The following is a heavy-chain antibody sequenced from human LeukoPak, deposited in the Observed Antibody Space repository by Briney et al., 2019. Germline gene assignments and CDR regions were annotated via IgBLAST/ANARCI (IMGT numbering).Heavy chain of an antibody. V-gene: IGHV3-66*01. CDR3: AGSAVTNLDS. CDR2: IHSGGAT. Sequence: GGSLRLSCAASGFTVTSNFMSWVRLAPGKGLEWVSVIHSGGATYYADSVKGRFTNSRDISKNALYLQMNSLRGDDTAVYYCAGSAVTNLDSWGQGNLVTVSS. J-gene: IGHJ4*02. CDR1: GFTVTSNF. D-gene: IGHD4-23*01.